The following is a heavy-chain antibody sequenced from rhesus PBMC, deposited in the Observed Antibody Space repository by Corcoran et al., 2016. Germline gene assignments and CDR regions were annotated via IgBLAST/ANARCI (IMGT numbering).Heavy chain of an antibody. D-gene: IGHD2-39*02. CDR2: SYGKRANN. CDR1: GGSITGYHN. Sequence: QVQLQASGPGLVKPSETLSLTCTVSGGSITGYHNWNWIRQSPGKGLGWIGASYGKRANNNYNPAVKGRVTISKDTSKSQLSLRLRSVPAADTAVYYCARQGYTDHLGGLDSWGQGVVVTVSS. CDR3: ARQGYTDHLGGLDS. V-gene: IGHV4-143*01. J-gene: IGHJ6*01.